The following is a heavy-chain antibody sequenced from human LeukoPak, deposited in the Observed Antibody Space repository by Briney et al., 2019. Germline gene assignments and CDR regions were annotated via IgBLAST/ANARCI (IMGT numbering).Heavy chain of an antibody. D-gene: IGHD2-15*01. V-gene: IGHV1-69*06. CDR2: IIPIFGTA. CDR3: ARAGAVVDNWFDP. J-gene: IGHJ5*02. Sequence: SVKVSCKASGGTFSSYAISWVRQAPGQGLEWMGGIIPIFGTANYAQKFQDRVTITADKSTSTAYMELSSLRSDDTAVYYCARAGAVVDNWFDPWGQGTLVTVSS. CDR1: GGTFSSYA.